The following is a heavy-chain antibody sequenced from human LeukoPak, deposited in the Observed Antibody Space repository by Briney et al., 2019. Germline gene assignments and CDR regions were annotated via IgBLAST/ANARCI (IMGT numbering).Heavy chain of an antibody. CDR3: ATTSYDILGYHDY. CDR1: GFTFSNYA. J-gene: IGHJ4*02. D-gene: IGHD3-9*01. CDR2: ITGSGTNT. V-gene: IGHV3-23*01. Sequence: GASLRLSCVASGFTFSNYATSWVRQAPGKGLEWVSAITGSGTNTYYADSVKGRFTISRDNSKNTVFLQMNSLRAEDTAVYYCATTSYDILGYHDYWGQGTLVTVSS.